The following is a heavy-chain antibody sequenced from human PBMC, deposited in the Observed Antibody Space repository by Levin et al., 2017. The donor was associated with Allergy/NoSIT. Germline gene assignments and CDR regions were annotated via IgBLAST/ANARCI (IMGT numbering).Heavy chain of an antibody. CDR2: ISSSGSHI. CDR3: ARGIGGTPYYFDY. D-gene: IGHD3-16*01. V-gene: IGHV3-21*01. CDR1: GFTFNSYS. J-gene: IGHJ4*02. Sequence: GGSLRLSCAASGFTFNSYSIDWVRQAPGKGLEWVSSISSSGSHIYYADSVKGRFIISRDNAKNSLYLQMNSLRAEDTAVYYCARGIGGTPYYFDYWGQGTLVTVSS.